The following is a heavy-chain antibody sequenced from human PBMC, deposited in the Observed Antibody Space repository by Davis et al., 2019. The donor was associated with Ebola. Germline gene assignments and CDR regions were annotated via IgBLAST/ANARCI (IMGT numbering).Heavy chain of an antibody. CDR2: IYSGGST. V-gene: IGHV3-66*01. Sequence: GESLKISCAASGFTFSSNYMSWVRQAPGKGLEWVSVIYSGGSTYYADSVKGRFTISRDNSKNTLYLQMNSLRAEDTAVYYCASINYYYYYGMDVWGQGTTVTVSS. CDR3: ASINYYYYYGMDV. J-gene: IGHJ6*02. CDR1: GFTFSSNY.